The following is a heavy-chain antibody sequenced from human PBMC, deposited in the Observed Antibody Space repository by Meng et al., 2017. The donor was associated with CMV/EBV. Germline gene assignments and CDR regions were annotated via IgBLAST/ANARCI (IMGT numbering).Heavy chain of an antibody. CDR3: ARGGATQLRVRYYFDY. Sequence: ASAKVSCKASGDTFTGYYIHWVRQAPGQGLEWRGWINPNSGGTNYAQKFKGRVTMTRDKSISTAYMELSRLRSEDTAVYYCARGGATQLRVRYYFDYWGQGTLVTVSS. J-gene: IGHJ4*02. V-gene: IGHV1-2*02. CDR1: GDTFTGYY. D-gene: IGHD6-19*01. CDR2: INPNSGGT.